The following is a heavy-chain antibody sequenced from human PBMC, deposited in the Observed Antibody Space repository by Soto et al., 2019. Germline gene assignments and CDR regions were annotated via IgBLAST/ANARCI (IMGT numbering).Heavy chain of an antibody. CDR1: GGSFTSNNC. CDR2: IYRTGST. V-gene: IGHV4-4*02. J-gene: IGHJ4*02. D-gene: IGHD1-7*01. Sequence: QVQLQESGPGLVKPSGTLSLTCAVSGGSFTSNNCLTWVRQPPGQGLEWIGEIYRTGSTNYNPSLKSRVTISLDTSENQFSLKVTSLTAADTAVYYCASRDPGTSVDYWGQGTLVTVSS. CDR3: ASRDPGTSVDY.